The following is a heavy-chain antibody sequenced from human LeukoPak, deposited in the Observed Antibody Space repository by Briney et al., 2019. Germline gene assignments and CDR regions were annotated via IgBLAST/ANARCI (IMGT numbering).Heavy chain of an antibody. V-gene: IGHV3-30-3*01. CDR3: ARDSITGDNSLDF. D-gene: IGHD7-27*01. CDR2: ITNDGNYE. J-gene: IGHJ4*02. CDR1: GFTFSSYA. Sequence: GGSLRLSCAASGFTFSSYAMHWVRQAPGKGLEWVAVITNDGNYEKYADAVRGRFTISRDNSKNTLYLQMNSLSAEDTAVYYCARDSITGDNSLDFWGRGTLVTVSS.